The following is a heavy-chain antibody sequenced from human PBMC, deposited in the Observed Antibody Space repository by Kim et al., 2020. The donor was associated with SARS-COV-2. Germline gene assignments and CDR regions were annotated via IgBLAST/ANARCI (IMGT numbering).Heavy chain of an antibody. Sequence: GGSLRLSCTVSGFSIRSYAMNWVRQAPGKGLEWVSVIHSGGSTTYYADSVKGRFTISRDTSKNTIYLQMNSLRAEDTAIYYWTKPGGNFDPYYFDFWGQGTLVTVSS. CDR2: IHSGGSTT. J-gene: IGHJ4*02. V-gene: IGHV3-23*03. CDR3: TKPGGNFDPYYFDF. CDR1: GFSIRSYA. D-gene: IGHD3-9*01.